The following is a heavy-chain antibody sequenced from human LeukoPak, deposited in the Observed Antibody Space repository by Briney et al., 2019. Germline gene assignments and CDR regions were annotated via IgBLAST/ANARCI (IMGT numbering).Heavy chain of an antibody. Sequence: GGSLRLSCAASGFTFSSYSMNWVRQAPGKGLEWVSSISSSSSYIYYADSVKGRFTISRDNAKNSLYLQMNSLRAEDTAVYYCARDPDTAMVSEIDYWGQGTLVTVSS. CDR2: ISSSSSYI. J-gene: IGHJ4*02. CDR3: ARDPDTAMVSEIDY. CDR1: GFTFSSYS. V-gene: IGHV3-21*01. D-gene: IGHD5-18*01.